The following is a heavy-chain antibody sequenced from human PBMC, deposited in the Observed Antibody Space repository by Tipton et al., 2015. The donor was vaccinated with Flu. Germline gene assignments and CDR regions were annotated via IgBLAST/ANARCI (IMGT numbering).Heavy chain of an antibody. J-gene: IGHJ6*03. CDR1: GFTFSSYG. CDR3: ARDPGPPYYDFWRGYYYYYYMDV. Sequence: SLRLSCAASGFTFSSYGMHWVRQAPGKGLEWVAVIWYDGSNKYYADSVKGRFTISRDNSKNTLYLQMNSLRAEDTAVYYCARDPGPPYYDFWRGYYYYYYMDVWGKGTTVTVSS. CDR2: IWYDGSNK. D-gene: IGHD3-3*01. V-gene: IGHV3-33*01.